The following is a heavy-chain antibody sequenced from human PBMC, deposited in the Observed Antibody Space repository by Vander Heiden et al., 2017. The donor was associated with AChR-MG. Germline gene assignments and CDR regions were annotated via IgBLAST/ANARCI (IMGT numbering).Heavy chain of an antibody. CDR2: MNTKSGNT. V-gene: IGHV1-8*01. J-gene: IGHJ4*02. Sequence: QAQLAQSGAEVQTPGASVKVSCKASGYTFTSYYINWVLQATGQGLGWVRWMNTKSGNTGYAQRFQGRVTMTRNTSISTAYMGLGSVRSEDTAVYYCAWGRLDYFDYWGQGTLVTVSS. CDR1: GYTFTSYY. CDR3: AWGRLDYFDY. D-gene: IGHD6-6*01.